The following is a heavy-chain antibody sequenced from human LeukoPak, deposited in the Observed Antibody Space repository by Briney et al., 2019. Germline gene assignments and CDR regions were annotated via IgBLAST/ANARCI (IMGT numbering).Heavy chain of an antibody. CDR2: IIPIFGTT. Sequence: SVKVSCKASESTFNSYAISWVRQAPGQGLEWMGGIIPIFGTTNYVQKLQGRVTITADESTSAAYMELRSLRSEDTAMYYCARGRFRYYDTSGYYPPFDSWGQGTLVTVSS. V-gene: IGHV1-69*01. D-gene: IGHD3-22*01. CDR3: ARGRFRYYDTSGYYPPFDS. J-gene: IGHJ4*02. CDR1: ESTFNSYA.